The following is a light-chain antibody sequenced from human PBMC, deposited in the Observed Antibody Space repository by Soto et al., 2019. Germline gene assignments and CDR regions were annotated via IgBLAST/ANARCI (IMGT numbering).Light chain of an antibody. CDR3: QQRSNWPRT. J-gene: IGKJ1*01. CDR2: EAF. CDR1: QSVSSY. V-gene: IGKV3-11*01. Sequence: EIVLTQSPATLSLSPGERATLSCRASQSVSSYLAWYQQKPGQAPRLLIYEAFNRATGIPARFSGSGSGTDFPLTISSLEPEDFAVYYCQQRSNWPRTFGQGTKVEIK.